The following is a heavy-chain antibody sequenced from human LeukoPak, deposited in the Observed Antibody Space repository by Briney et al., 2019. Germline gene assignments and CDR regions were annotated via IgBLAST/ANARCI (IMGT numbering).Heavy chain of an antibody. CDR1: GYTFTSYG. D-gene: IGHD1-1*01. CDR2: ISAYNGNT. J-gene: IGHJ5*02. CDR3: ARDLKSESISYRTRFDP. V-gene: IGHV1-18*01. Sequence: GASVKVSCKASGYTFTSYGISWVRQAPGQGLEWMGWISAYNGNTNYAQKLQGRVTMTTDTSTSTAYMELRSLRSDDTAVYYCARDLKSESISYRTRFDPWGQGTLVTVSS.